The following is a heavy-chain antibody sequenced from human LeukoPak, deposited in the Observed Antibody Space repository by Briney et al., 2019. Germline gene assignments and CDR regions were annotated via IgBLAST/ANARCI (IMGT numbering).Heavy chain of an antibody. Sequence: GWCLRLSLVASLLTLRHYTMNWVRPAPRRGVEWVSFICNCSRYISYAVSVKERFNIATDNAKRSLYLQMNSLRAEDTAVYYCARDGKADYYGSGNPPRYGYFDLWGRGTLVTVSS. V-gene: IGHV3-21*01. D-gene: IGHD3-10*01. CDR2: ICNCSRYI. CDR3: ARDGKADYYGSGNPPRYGYFDL. CDR1: LLTLRHYT. J-gene: IGHJ2*01.